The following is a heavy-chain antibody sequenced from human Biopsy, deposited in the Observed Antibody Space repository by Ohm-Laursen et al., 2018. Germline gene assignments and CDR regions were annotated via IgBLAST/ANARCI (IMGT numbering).Heavy chain of an antibody. J-gene: IGHJ1*01. V-gene: IGHV1-69*06. CDR2: NIPILGTG. CDR1: EGTFSNYG. D-gene: IGHD3-9*01. CDR3: ATKLTGYFHH. Sequence: SVKVSCKAPEGTFSNYGINWVRQAPGQGLEWLGGNIPILGTGNYAQKFQDRVTVAADTSTSTATMELRSLQSDDTAVYYCATKLTGYFHHWGQGTLVIVS.